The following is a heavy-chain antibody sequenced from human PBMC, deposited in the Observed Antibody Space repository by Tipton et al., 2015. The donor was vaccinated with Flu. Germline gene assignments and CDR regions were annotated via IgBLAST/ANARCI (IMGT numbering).Heavy chain of an antibody. V-gene: IGHV3-53*01. CDR1: GFTVSSNY. J-gene: IGHJ4*02. D-gene: IGHD5-18*01. Sequence: QLVQSGGGLIRPGGSLRLSCAASGFTVSSNYMSWVRQAPGRGLEGVSVIFSGASTYYADSVKGRFTISRDNSKNTLYLQMNSLRAEDTAVYYCARRRARGYNYGWRDFSFENWGQGTLVTVSS. CDR3: ARRRARGYNYGWRDFSFEN. CDR2: IFSGAST.